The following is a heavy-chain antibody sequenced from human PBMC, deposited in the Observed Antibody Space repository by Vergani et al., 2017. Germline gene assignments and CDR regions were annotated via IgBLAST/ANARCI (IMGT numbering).Heavy chain of an antibody. J-gene: IGHJ3*02. Sequence: QVQLVQSGAEVKKPGASVKVSCKASGYTFTSYYMHWVRQAPGQGLEWMGIINPSGGSTSYAQKFQGRVTMTRDTSTSTVYLELSSLRSEDTAVYYCARRGVYYYDSSGYYYDQPLDAFDIWGQGTMVTVSS. CDR1: GYTFTSYY. CDR3: ARRGVYYYDSSGYYYDQPLDAFDI. V-gene: IGHV1-46*01. CDR2: INPSGGST. D-gene: IGHD3-22*01.